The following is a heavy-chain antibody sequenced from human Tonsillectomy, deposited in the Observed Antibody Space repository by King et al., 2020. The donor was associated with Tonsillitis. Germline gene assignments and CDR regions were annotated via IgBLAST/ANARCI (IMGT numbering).Heavy chain of an antibody. J-gene: IGHJ6*03. Sequence: EVQLVESGGGLVQPGGSLRLSCAASGFTFSSYAMSWVRQAPGKGLEWVSGISDSGGSTYYADSVKGRFTISRDNSKSTLYLQMNSLRAEDTAVYYCAKDGYSSSWYPLHMDVWGKGTTVTVSS. CDR2: ISDSGGST. CDR3: AKDGYSSSWYPLHMDV. CDR1: GFTFSSYA. D-gene: IGHD6-13*01. V-gene: IGHV3-23*04.